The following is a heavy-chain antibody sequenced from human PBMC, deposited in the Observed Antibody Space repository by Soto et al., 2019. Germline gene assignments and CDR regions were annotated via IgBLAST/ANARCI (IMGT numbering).Heavy chain of an antibody. CDR1: GGTFSSYA. Sequence: QVQLAQSEAEVKKPGSSVKVSCKVSGGTFSSYAISWVRQAPGQGLEWMGGIIPIFGTANYAQKFQGRVTITADESTSTDYMELSSLRSEDTAVYYCASPEYCSSTRCYYYYYGMDVLGQGTTVTGSS. CDR2: IIPIFGTA. J-gene: IGHJ6*02. D-gene: IGHD2-2*01. CDR3: ASPEYCSSTRCYYYYYGMDV. V-gene: IGHV1-69*01.